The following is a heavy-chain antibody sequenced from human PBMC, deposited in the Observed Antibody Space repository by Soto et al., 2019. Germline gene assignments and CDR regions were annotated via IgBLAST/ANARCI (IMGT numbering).Heavy chain of an antibody. J-gene: IGHJ4*02. D-gene: IGHD6-13*01. Sequence: GGSLRLSCAASGFTVSSNYMSWVRQAPGKGLEWVSLIYSGGSTYYADSVKGRFTISRDNSKNTLYLQMNSLTPEDTAVYYCARGAFIVSPCTGFDYWGQGTPVTVSS. V-gene: IGHV3-66*01. CDR3: ARGAFIVSPCTGFDY. CDR1: GFTVSSNY. CDR2: IYSGGST.